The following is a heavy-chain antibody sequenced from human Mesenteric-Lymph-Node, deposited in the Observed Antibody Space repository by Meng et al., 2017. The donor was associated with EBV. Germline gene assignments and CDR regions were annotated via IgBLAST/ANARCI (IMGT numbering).Heavy chain of an antibody. D-gene: IGHD4-11*01. J-gene: IGHJ4*02. CDR1: GGSFRAYY. V-gene: IGHV4-34*01. CDR2: INDSGST. Sequence: QVRLQQWGEGLLKPSETLSLTCAVYGGSFRAYYWSWIRKRPGKGLEWIGEINDSGSTNYNPSLKSRVTISLDTSNKHFSLKLSSVTAADAAVYYCARSYSNFQFFDSWGQGTLVTVSS. CDR3: ARSYSNFQFFDS.